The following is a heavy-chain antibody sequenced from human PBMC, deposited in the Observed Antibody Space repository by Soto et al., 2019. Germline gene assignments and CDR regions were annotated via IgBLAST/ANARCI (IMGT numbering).Heavy chain of an antibody. CDR3: MNRPRA. CDR2: IYSNGDT. D-gene: IGHD6-6*01. V-gene: IGHV3-66*01. J-gene: IGHJ5*02. Sequence: ESVGGLVPPGGSLRLSCAASEFTVGNNYMSWVRQAPGKGLEWVSLIYSNGDTRYADSVRGRFTISRDSSKNILYLQMNSLRADDTAIYYCMNRPRAWGRGTLVTVSS. CDR1: EFTVGNNY.